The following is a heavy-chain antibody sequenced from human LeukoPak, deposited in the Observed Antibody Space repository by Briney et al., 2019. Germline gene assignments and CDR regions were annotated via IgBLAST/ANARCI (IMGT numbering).Heavy chain of an antibody. J-gene: IGHJ6*03. D-gene: IGHD5-24*01. CDR1: GYTFTGYY. CDR2: IIPLFDSP. V-gene: IGHV1-2*02. CDR3: ARAYIVNTNGDNVYYYMDV. Sequence: ASVKVSCKASGYTFTGYYMHWVRQASGQRLEWLGGIIPLFDSPHYAPNFQGRLTITADRFSGVAYMDLSSLSSEDTAIYYCARAYIVNTNGDNVYYYMDVWGTGTTVTVSS.